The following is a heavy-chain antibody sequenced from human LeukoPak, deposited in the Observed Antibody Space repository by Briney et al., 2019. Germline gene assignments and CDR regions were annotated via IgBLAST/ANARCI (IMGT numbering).Heavy chain of an antibody. Sequence: SVKVSCKASGGTFSSYAISWVRQAPGQGLEWMGGIIPIFGTAKYAQKFQGRVTITTDESTSTAYMELSSLRSEDTAVYYCATNPGDIVVVPAAINRVWGQGTLVTVSS. J-gene: IGHJ4*02. CDR1: GGTFSSYA. CDR3: ATNPGDIVVVPAAINRV. V-gene: IGHV1-69*05. D-gene: IGHD2-2*01. CDR2: IIPIFGTA.